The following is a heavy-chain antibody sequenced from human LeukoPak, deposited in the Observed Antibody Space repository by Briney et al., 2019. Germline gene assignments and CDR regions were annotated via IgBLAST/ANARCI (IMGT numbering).Heavy chain of an antibody. Sequence: SSETLSLTCTVSGGFISSSSYYWGWIRQPPGKGLEWIGSIYYSGSTYYNPSLKSRVTISVDTSKNQLSLKLSSVTAADTAVYYCARGVTTGIDPWGQGTLVTVSS. V-gene: IGHV4-39*07. J-gene: IGHJ5*02. CDR3: ARGVTTGIDP. CDR2: IYYSGST. D-gene: IGHD1-1*01. CDR1: GGFISSSSYY.